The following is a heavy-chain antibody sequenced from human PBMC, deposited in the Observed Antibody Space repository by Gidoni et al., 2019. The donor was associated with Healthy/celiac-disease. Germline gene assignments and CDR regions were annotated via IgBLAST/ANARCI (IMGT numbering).Heavy chain of an antibody. V-gene: IGHV3-15*01. J-gene: IGHJ4*02. Sequence: EVQLVESGGGLVKPGGSLRLYCADSGFTFSTAWMSWVRQAPGKGLEWVGRIKSKTDCWTTDYAAPVKGRFTISSDDSKNTLYLQMNSLKTEDTAVYYCTTVGFVYGSGSPSYWGQGTLVIVSS. CDR3: TTVGFVYGSGSPSY. CDR2: IKSKTDCWTT. CDR1: GFTFSTAW. D-gene: IGHD3-10*01.